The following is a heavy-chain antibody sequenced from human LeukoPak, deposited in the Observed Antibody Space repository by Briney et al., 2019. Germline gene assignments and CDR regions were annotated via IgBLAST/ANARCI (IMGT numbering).Heavy chain of an antibody. CDR1: GLTLSNYW. CDR3: AARSSGNPYF. V-gene: IGHV3-7*03. CDR2: IKRDGSEK. Sequence: QTGGSLRLSCTASGLTLSNYWMIWVRQAPGKGLQWVAKIKRDGSEKYYVDSVKGRFTISRDNAENSLYLQMNSLRVEDTAVYYCAARSSGNPYFWGQGTLVTVSS. D-gene: IGHD1-26*01. J-gene: IGHJ4*02.